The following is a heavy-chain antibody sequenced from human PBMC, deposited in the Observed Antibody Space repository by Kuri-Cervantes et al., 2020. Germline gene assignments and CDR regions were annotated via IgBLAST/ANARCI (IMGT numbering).Heavy chain of an antibody. J-gene: IGHJ4*02. V-gene: IGHV3-33*08. CDR2: IWYDGSNK. CDR3: AAAIAATLFDY. Sequence: GGSLRLSCAASGFTFTNYAMAWVRQAPGKGLEWVAVIWYDGSNKYYPDSVKGRFTISRDNSKNTLYLQMNSLRAEDTAVYYCAAAIAATLFDYWGQGTLVTVSS. CDR1: GFTFTNYA. D-gene: IGHD6-13*01.